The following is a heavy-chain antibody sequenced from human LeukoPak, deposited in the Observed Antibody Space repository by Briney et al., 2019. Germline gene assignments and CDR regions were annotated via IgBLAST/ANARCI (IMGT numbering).Heavy chain of an antibody. CDR3: ARRLTRYDCFDP. CDR1: GDSVSSKSTA. V-gene: IGHV6-1*01. CDR2: TYYRSTWYN. D-gene: IGHD1-1*01. J-gene: IGHJ5*02. Sequence: SQTLSLTCAISGDSVSSKSTAWNWIRQSPSRGLEWLGRTYYRSTWYNDYAVSVRGRITVNPDTSKNQFSLHLNSVTPEDTVVYYCARRLTRYDCFDPWGQGILVTVSS.